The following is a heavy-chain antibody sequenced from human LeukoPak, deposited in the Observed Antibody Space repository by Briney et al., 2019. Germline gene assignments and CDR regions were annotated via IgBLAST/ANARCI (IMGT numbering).Heavy chain of an antibody. CDR2: IIPIFGTA. V-gene: IGHV1-69*01. CDR1: GGTFSSYA. D-gene: IGHD4-23*01. J-gene: IGHJ4*02. CDR3: ARYDYGGNYGRLDY. Sequence: SVKVSCKASGGTFSSYAISWVRQAPGQGLEWMGGIIPIFGTANYAQKFQGRVTITADESTSTAYMELSTLRSEDTAVYYCARYDYGGNYGRLDYWGQGTLVTVSS.